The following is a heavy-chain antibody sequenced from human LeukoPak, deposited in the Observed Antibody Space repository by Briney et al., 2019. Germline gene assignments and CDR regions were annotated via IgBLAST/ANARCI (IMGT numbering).Heavy chain of an antibody. V-gene: IGHV4-39*07. Sequence: PSETLSLTCTVSGGSISSSSYYWGWIRQPPGKGLEWIGSIYYSGSTYYNPSLKSRVTISVDTSKNQFSLKLSSVTAADTAVYYCARDSEEVKSCSGGSCYYGEHNWFDPWGQGTLVTVSS. J-gene: IGHJ5*02. CDR3: ARDSEEVKSCSGGSCYYGEHNWFDP. CDR2: IYYSGST. CDR1: GGSISSSSYY. D-gene: IGHD2-15*01.